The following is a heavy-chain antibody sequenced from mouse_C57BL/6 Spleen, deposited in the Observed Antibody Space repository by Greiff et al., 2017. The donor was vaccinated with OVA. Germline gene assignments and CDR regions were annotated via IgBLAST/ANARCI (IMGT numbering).Heavy chain of an antibody. CDR1: GFTFSDYY. CDR3: AIYYGSSGYFDV. CDR2: INYDGSST. D-gene: IGHD1-1*01. V-gene: IGHV5-16*01. Sequence: EVQLMESEGGLVQPGSSMKLSCTASGFTFSDYYMAWVRQVPEKGLEWVANINYDGSSTYYLDSLKSRFIISRDNAKNILYLQMSSLKSEDTATYYCAIYYGSSGYFDVWGTGTTVTVSS. J-gene: IGHJ1*03.